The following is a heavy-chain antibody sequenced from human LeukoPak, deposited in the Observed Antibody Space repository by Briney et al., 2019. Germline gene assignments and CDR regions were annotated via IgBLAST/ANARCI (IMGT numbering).Heavy chain of an antibody. CDR3: ARQYRSRMNRGPLDY. V-gene: IGHV4-34*01. D-gene: IGHD6-6*01. CDR1: GGSFSGYY. J-gene: IGHJ4*02. CDR2: INHSGST. Sequence: PSETLSLTCAVYGGSFSGYYWSWIRQPPGKGLEWIGEINHSGSTNYNPSLKSRVTISVDTSKNQFSLKLSSVTAADTAVYYCARQYRSRMNRGPLDYWGQGTLVTVSS.